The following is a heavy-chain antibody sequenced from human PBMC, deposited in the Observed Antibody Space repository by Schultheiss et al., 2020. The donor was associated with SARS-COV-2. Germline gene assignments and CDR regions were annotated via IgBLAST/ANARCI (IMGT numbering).Heavy chain of an antibody. CDR3: ARGFAPGWELRYYWYFDL. Sequence: GGSLRLSCAASGFTFSSYAMSWVRQAPGKGLEWVSAISGSGGSTYYADSVKGRFTISRDNSKNTLYLQMNSLRAEDTAVYYCARGFAPGWELRYYWYFDLWGRGTLVTVSS. CDR2: ISGSGGST. J-gene: IGHJ2*01. CDR1: GFTFSSYA. D-gene: IGHD1-26*01. V-gene: IGHV3-23*01.